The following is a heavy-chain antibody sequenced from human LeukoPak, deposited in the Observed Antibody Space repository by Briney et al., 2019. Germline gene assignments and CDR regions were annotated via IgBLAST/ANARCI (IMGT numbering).Heavy chain of an antibody. CDR1: GGSISSGGYS. J-gene: IGHJ4*02. D-gene: IGHD5-12*01. CDR2: IYHSGST. CDR3: ARGHLLSRWYSGYPPHGPFDY. Sequence: SETLSLTCTVSGGSISSGGYSWSWIRQPPGKGLEWIGYIYHSGSTYYNPSLKSRVTISVDRSKNQFSLKLSSVTAADTAVYYCARGHLLSRWYSGYPPHGPFDYWGQGTLVTVSS. V-gene: IGHV4-30-2*01.